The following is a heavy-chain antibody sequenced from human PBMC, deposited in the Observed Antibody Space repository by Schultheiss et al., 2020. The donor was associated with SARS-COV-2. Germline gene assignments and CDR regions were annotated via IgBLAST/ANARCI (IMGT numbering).Heavy chain of an antibody. V-gene: IGHV4-38-2*02. CDR2: IYHSGST. J-gene: IGHJ6*03. Sequence: GSLRLSCAASGFTFSDYYMSWIRQAPGKGLEWIGSIYHSGSTYYNPSLKSRVTISVDTSKNQFSLKLSSVTAADTAVYYCARDSSGWFWYYYYMDVWGKGTTVTVSS. CDR1: GFTFSDYY. D-gene: IGHD6-19*01. CDR3: ARDSSGWFWYYYYMDV.